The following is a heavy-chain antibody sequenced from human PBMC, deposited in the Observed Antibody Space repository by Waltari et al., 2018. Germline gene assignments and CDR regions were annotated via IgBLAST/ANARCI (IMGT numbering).Heavy chain of an antibody. J-gene: IGHJ5*02. Sequence: EVRLVQSGAEVKKPGESQTISGQASGYTFSNYWISWVRHLPGKGLEWMGKIDPADSETNYIPSFQGHVIISADKSSSTASLHWSSLKASDSATYYCARENYYDSSGFSVSWDQGTLVTVSS. CDR2: IDPADSET. CDR3: ARENYYDSSGFSVS. V-gene: IGHV5-10-1*03. D-gene: IGHD3-22*01. CDR1: GYTFSNYW.